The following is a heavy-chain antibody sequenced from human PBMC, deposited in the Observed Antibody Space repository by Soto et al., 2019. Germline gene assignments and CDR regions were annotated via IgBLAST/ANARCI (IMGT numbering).Heavy chain of an antibody. CDR2: ISYDGSNK. J-gene: IGHJ4*02. Sequence: QVQLVESGGGVVQPGRSLRLSCAASGFTFSSYGMHWVRQAPGKGLEWVAVISYDGSNKYYADSVKGRFTISRDNSKNTLYLQMNSLRAEDTAVYYCEKEGLGIDYWGQGTLVTVSS. CDR1: GFTFSSYG. V-gene: IGHV3-30*18. D-gene: IGHD7-27*01. CDR3: EKEGLGIDY.